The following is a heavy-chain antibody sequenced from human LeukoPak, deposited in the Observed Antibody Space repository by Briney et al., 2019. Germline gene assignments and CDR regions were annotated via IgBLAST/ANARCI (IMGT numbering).Heavy chain of an antibody. V-gene: IGHV4-59*01. J-gene: IGHJ3*02. CDR3: ARDPSYCSSTSCYNDAFDI. Sequence: SETLSLTCTVSGGSISSYYWSWIRQPPGKGLEWIGYIYYSGSTNYNPSLKSRATISVDTSKNQFSLKLSSVTAADTAVYYCARDPSYCSSTSCYNDAFDIWGQGTMVTVSS. D-gene: IGHD2-2*01. CDR2: IYYSGST. CDR1: GGSISSYY.